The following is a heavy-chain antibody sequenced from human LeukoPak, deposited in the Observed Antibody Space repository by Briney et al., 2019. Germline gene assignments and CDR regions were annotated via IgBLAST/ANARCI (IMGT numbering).Heavy chain of an antibody. D-gene: IGHD3-22*01. V-gene: IGHV4-34*01. CDR2: INHSGST. CDR3: VRHPRVGYYDSSGGSFDY. CDR1: GGSFSGYY. Sequence: KPSETLSLTCAVYGGSFSGYYWSWIRQPPGKGLEWIGEINHSGSTNYNPSLKSRVTISVDTSKNQFSLKLSSVTAADTAVYYCVRHPRVGYYDSSGGSFDYWGQGTLVTVSS. J-gene: IGHJ4*02.